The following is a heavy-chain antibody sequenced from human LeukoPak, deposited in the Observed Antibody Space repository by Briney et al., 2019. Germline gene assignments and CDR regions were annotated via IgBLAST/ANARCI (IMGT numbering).Heavy chain of an antibody. V-gene: IGHV3-7*04. J-gene: IGHJ4*02. Sequence: GGSLRLSCAASGFTLSSYWMSWVRQAPGKGLEWVANIKQDGSEINYVESVKGRFTISRDNAKNSMLLQMNSLRAEDTAVCYCARADYGGNLFFDYWGQGALVTVSS. CDR3: ARADYGGNLFFDY. CDR2: IKQDGSEI. D-gene: IGHD4-23*01. CDR1: GFTLSSYW.